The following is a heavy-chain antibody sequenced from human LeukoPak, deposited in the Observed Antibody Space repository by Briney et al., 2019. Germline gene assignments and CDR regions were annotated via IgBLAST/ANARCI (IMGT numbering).Heavy chain of an antibody. CDR2: ISPGGGRT. V-gene: IGHV3-23*01. D-gene: IGHD3-16*02. CDR1: GFTFSTYA. J-gene: IGHJ3*02. Sequence: PGGSLRLSCAASGFTFSTYALSWVRQAPGKGLEWVSAISPGGGRTYYADSVKGRFTISRDNSKNTLYLQMNSLRAEDTAVYYCAKAYKSYYDYVWGSYRIPGAFDIWGQGTMVTVSS. CDR3: AKAYKSYYDYVWGSYRIPGAFDI.